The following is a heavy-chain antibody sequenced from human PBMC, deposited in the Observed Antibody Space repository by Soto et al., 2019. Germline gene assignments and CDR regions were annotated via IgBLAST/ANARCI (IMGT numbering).Heavy chain of an antibody. V-gene: IGHV1-18*01. CDR1: GYSVTGYG. Sequence: VKVTCTASGYSVTGYGISWVLQATGQGLEWMGWIRAYNGNTNYEQKLQGRVPMTTDTSTSTAYMEMRSLRSDDTSVYYCAREKLDPLAPHFDYWRQGSVVTVSS. J-gene: IGHJ4*02. CDR2: IRAYNGNT. D-gene: IGHD3-10*01. CDR3: AREKLDPLAPHFDY.